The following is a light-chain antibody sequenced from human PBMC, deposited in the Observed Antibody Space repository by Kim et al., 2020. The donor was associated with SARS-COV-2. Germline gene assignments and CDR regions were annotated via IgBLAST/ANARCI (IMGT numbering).Light chain of an antibody. Sequence: NTITSPCPRSSGRIDDNYVQWHQRRPGGVPTTVIYEDDQRPSGVSDRFSGSIDNSSNSASLTISGLKTEDEADYYCQSYNRSNVVFGGGTQLTVL. CDR2: EDD. CDR1: SGRIDDNY. CDR3: QSYNRSNVV. J-gene: IGLJ2*01. V-gene: IGLV6-57*03.